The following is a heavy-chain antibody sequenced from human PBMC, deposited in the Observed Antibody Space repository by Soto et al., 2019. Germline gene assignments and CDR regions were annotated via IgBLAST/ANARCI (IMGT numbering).Heavy chain of an antibody. CDR2: INSGGKTI. CDR1: EFTFNTYD. J-gene: IGHJ4*02. CDR3: ASTAVQSSSWYD. V-gene: IGHV3-48*03. D-gene: IGHD6-13*01. Sequence: QLVESGGGLVQPGGSLRLSCAASEFTFNTYDMNWVRQAPGKGLEWISYINSGGKTIYYADSVEGRFTVSRDNAKRSLYLQMNNQKTEDTAVYFCASTAVQSSSWYDWGQGTLVNVSS.